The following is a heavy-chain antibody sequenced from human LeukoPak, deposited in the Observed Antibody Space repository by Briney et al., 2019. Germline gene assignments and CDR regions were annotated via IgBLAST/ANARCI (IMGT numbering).Heavy chain of an antibody. CDR1: GFTFSSYW. V-gene: IGHV3-7*01. CDR2: IKQDGSET. J-gene: IGHJ3*02. CDR3: AKFTPRGSSDAFDI. D-gene: IGHD6-19*01. Sequence: GGSLRLSCAASGFTFSSYWMSWVRRAPGKGLEWVANIKQDGSETYYVDSVEGRFTASRDNAESSLYLQMTSLRVEDTAVYYCAKFTPRGSSDAFDIWGQGTMVTVSS.